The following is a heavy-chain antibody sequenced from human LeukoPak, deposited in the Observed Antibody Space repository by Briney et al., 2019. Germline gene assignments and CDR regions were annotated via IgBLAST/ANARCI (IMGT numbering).Heavy chain of an antibody. CDR2: VPFDGIKK. V-gene: IGHV3-30*02. CDR1: GFTFSTSG. D-gene: IGHD6-19*01. Sequence: GESLKISCAASGFTFSTSGMHRVRQAPVKGLGWVAYVPFDGIKKFYADSVRGRFTISRDNSKNTLYLQLNSLRPDDTAVYYCAKDRPHSSGWGTPADFWGQGTLVTVSS. CDR3: AKDRPHSSGWGTPADF. J-gene: IGHJ4*02.